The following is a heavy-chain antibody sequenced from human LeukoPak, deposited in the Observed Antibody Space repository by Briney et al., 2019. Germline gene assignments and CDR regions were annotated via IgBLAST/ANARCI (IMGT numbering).Heavy chain of an antibody. Sequence: SETLSLTCTVSGGSISSSTYYWGWIRQPPGKGLEWLGSIYYSGSTYYNPSLKSRVTISVDTSKNQFSLKLTSVTAADTAVYYCGRLIYYYIDVWGTGTTVTVSS. CDR2: IYYSGST. CDR3: GRLIYYYIDV. J-gene: IGHJ6*03. V-gene: IGHV4-39*01. CDR1: GGSISSSTYY.